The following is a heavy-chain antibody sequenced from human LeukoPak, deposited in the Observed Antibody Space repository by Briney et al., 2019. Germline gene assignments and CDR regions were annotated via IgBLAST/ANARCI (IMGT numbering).Heavy chain of an antibody. Sequence: ASVRASCKVSGYTLTELSMHWVRQAPGKGLEWMGGFDPEDGETIYAQKFQGRVTMTEDTSTDTAYMELSSLRSEDTAVYYCATGGATYPGGDYWGQGTLVTVSS. CDR3: ATGGATYPGGDY. J-gene: IGHJ4*02. CDR1: GYTLTELS. CDR2: FDPEDGET. D-gene: IGHD1-26*01. V-gene: IGHV1-24*01.